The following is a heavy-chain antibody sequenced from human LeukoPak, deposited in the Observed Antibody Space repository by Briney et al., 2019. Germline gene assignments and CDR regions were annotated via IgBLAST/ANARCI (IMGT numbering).Heavy chain of an antibody. CDR1: GGTFSGYY. V-gene: IGHV1-2*04. Sequence: ASVKVSCKASGGTFSGYYMHWVRQAPGQGLEWMGWINPNSGGTNYAQKFQGWVTMTRDTSISTAYMELSRLRSDDTAVYYCARVGETGYCTNGVCRSGYFDYWGQGTLVTVSS. CDR2: INPNSGGT. D-gene: IGHD2-8*01. J-gene: IGHJ4*02. CDR3: ARVGETGYCTNGVCRSGYFDY.